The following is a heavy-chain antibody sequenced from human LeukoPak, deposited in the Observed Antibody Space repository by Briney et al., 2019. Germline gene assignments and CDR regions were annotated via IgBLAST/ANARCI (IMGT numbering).Heavy chain of an antibody. Sequence: GGSLRLSCAVSGFTVSDNYMSWVRQAPGKGLEWVAVTYSSGDSYYADSVKVRFTISRDNSKNTLYLQMNNLRAEDTAVYYCARAGRYEYVWGTYRLDYWGQGTLVTVSS. CDR3: ARAGRYEYVWGTYRLDY. CDR1: GFTVSDNY. V-gene: IGHV3-66*01. CDR2: TYSSGDS. J-gene: IGHJ4*02. D-gene: IGHD3-16*02.